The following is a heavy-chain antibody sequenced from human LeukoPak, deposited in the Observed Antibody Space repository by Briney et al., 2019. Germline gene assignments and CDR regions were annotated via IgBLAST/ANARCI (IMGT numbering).Heavy chain of an antibody. CDR1: GFTFSSYA. V-gene: IGHV3-23*01. Sequence: GGSLRLSCAASGFTFSSYAMSWVRQAPGKGLEWVSAISGSGGSTYYADSVKGRFTISRDNAKNSLYLQMNSLRAEDTAVYYCARDRGDSNYDFWSGPKDFDYWGQGTLVTVSS. CDR3: ARDRGDSNYDFWSGPKDFDY. CDR2: ISGSGGST. D-gene: IGHD3-3*01. J-gene: IGHJ4*02.